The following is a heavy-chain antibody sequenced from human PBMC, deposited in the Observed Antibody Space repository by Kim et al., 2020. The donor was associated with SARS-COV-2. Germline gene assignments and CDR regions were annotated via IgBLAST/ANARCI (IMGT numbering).Heavy chain of an antibody. CDR2: IYYSGST. D-gene: IGHD3-3*01. CDR3: AGGPRITIFGVVNHFGY. V-gene: IGHV4-31*03. Sequence: SETLSLTCTVSGGSISSGGYYWSWIRQHPGKGLEWIGYIYYSGSTYYNPSLKSRVTISVDTSKNQFSLKLSSVTAADTAVYYCAGGPRITIFGVVNHFGYWGQGALVSVSP. J-gene: IGHJ4*02. CDR1: GGSISSGGYY.